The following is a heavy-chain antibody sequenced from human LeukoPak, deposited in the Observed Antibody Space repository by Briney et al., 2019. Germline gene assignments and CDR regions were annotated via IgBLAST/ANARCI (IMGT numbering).Heavy chain of an antibody. CDR2: IYYSGST. V-gene: IGHV4-39*07. CDR1: GVSISSSYY. D-gene: IGHD2-15*01. Sequence: SETLSLTCTVSGVSISSSYYWGWIRQPPGKGLEGIWSIYYSGSTYYNPSLKSRVTISVDTSKNQFSLKLSSVTAADTAVYYCALSAADCSGGSCYRPYFDYWGQGTLVTVSS. CDR3: ALSAADCSGGSCYRPYFDY. J-gene: IGHJ4*02.